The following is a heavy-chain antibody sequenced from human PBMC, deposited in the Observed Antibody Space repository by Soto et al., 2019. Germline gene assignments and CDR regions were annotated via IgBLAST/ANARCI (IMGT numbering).Heavy chain of an antibody. Sequence: EASVKVSCKVSGYTLTELSMHWVRQAPGKGLEWMGGFDPEDGETIYAQKFQGRVTMTEDTSTDTAYMELSSLRSEDTAVYYCALKREWFGNDAFDIWGRGTMVTVSS. D-gene: IGHD3-10*01. CDR1: GYTLTELS. CDR3: ALKREWFGNDAFDI. V-gene: IGHV1-24*01. J-gene: IGHJ3*02. CDR2: FDPEDGET.